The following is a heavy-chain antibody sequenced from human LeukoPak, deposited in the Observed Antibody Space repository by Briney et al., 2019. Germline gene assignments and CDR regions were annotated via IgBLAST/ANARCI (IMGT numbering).Heavy chain of an antibody. Sequence: ASVKVSCKASGYIFTNYYIHWVRQAPGQGLEWMGIINPSGDNRNYAQKFQGRVTMTTDTSTGTAYMELRSLRSDDTAVYYCARDLKRSRARWENLGLDPWGQGTLVTVSS. CDR3: ARDLKRSRARWENLGLDP. V-gene: IGHV1-46*01. D-gene: IGHD3-16*01. CDR2: INPSGDNR. CDR1: GYIFTNYY. J-gene: IGHJ5*02.